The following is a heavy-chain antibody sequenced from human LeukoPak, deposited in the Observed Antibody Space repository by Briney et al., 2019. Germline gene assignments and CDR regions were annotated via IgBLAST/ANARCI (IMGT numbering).Heavy chain of an antibody. CDR3: ARLLGSNPPDH. D-gene: IGHD1-14*01. V-gene: IGHV4-39*01. CDR1: GGSISNSSYF. CDR2: INYSGST. J-gene: IGHJ4*02. Sequence: SETLSLTCTVSGGSISNSSYFWGWIRQPPGKGLEWIGSINYSGSTYYNPSIKSRVTISADTSNNQFSLKLNSVTAADTAIYYCARLLGSNPPDHWGQGTLVTVSS.